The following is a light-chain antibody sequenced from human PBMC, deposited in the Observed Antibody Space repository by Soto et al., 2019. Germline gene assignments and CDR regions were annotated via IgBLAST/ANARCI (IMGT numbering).Light chain of an antibody. Sequence: DIQMTQSPSTLSASVGDRVTITCRASQSISNWLAWYQQKPGKAPKLLIYDASSLESGVPSRFSGSGSGTEFTLTISSLQPDVFSSYYCHHYNLYSPIYPFSQGT. CDR1: QSISNW. V-gene: IGKV1-5*01. CDR2: DAS. J-gene: IGKJ2*01. CDR3: HHYNLYSPIYP.